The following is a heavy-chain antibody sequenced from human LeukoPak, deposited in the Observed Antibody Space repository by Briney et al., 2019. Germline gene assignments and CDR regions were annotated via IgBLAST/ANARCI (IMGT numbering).Heavy chain of an antibody. V-gene: IGHV3-74*01. D-gene: IGHD6-13*01. CDR2: IDSDGITT. CDR3: ARRAAAGGYFDY. Sequence: PGGSLRLSCAASGFTFSSYWMXXXXQAPGKGXXXVSRIDSDGITTSYADSVKGRFTISRDNAKNTLYLQMNSLRAEDTAVYYCARRAAAGGYFDYWGQGTLVTVSS. CDR1: GFTFSSYW. J-gene: IGHJ4*02.